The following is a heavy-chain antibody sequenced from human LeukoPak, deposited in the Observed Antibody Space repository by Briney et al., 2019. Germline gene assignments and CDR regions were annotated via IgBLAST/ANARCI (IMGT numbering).Heavy chain of an antibody. J-gene: IGHJ3*02. CDR2: ISSSSSYI. D-gene: IGHD2-2*01. V-gene: IGHV3-21*01. CDR3: ARDFVSVVVPAAVDAFDI. Sequence: GGSLRLSCAASGFTFSSYSMNWVRQAPGKGLEWVSSISSSSSYIYYADSVKGRFTISRDNAKNSLYLQMNSLRAEDTAVYYCARDFVSVVVPAAVDAFDIWGQGTMVTVSS. CDR1: GFTFSSYS.